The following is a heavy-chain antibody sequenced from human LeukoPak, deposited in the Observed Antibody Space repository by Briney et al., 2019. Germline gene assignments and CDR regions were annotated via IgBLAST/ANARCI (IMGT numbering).Heavy chain of an antibody. CDR3: ARDSFSGYDPDY. V-gene: IGHV3-21*01. CDR2: ISSSSSYI. CDR1: GFTFSSYS. D-gene: IGHD5-12*01. Sequence: GGSLRLSCAASGFTFSSYSMNWVRQAPGKGLEWVSSISSSSSYIYYADSVKGRFTISRDNAKNSLYLQMNSLRAEDTAVYYCARDSFSGYDPDYWGQGTLVTVSS. J-gene: IGHJ4*02.